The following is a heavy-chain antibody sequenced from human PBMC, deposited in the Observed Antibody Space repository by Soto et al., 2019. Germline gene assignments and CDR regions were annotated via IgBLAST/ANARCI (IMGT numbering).Heavy chain of an antibody. J-gene: IGHJ4*02. CDR2: INHSGST. CDR1: GGSISSSY. V-gene: IGHV4-39*01. Sequence: SLTCTVSGGSISSSYWGWIRQPPGKGLEWIGVINHSGSTYHNLSLKGRVTMSVDASRNQFSLKLTSMTAADTAVYYCARLGGYVSVGYYYLWDSWGQGTLVTVSS. CDR3: ARLGGYVSVGYYYLWDS. D-gene: IGHD3-22*01.